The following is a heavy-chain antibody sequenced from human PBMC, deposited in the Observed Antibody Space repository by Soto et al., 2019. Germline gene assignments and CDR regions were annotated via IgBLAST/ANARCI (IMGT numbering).Heavy chain of an antibody. V-gene: IGHV3-66*01. D-gene: IGHD6-19*01. Sequence: GGSLRLSCAASGFTVSSNYMSWVRQAPGKGLEWVSVIYSGGSTYYADSVKGRFTISRDNSKNTLYLQMNSLRAEDTAVYYCARDPYVAVAGTDWFDPWGQGTLVTVSS. CDR1: GFTVSSNY. J-gene: IGHJ5*02. CDR3: ARDPYVAVAGTDWFDP. CDR2: IYSGGST.